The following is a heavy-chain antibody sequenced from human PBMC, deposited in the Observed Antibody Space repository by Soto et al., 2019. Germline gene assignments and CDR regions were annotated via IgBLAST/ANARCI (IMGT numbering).Heavy chain of an antibody. CDR3: ARVRCFNGLCHTADYGMDV. Sequence: SVKVSCKASGDVFRSYGINWVRQAPGQGLEWMGGIIPISGTTNYAQKFQGRVAITADESTDTVYMELSRLRSEDTAGYFCARVRCFNGLCHTADYGMDVWGQGTTVTVSS. V-gene: IGHV1-69*13. J-gene: IGHJ6*02. D-gene: IGHD2-8*01. CDR1: GDVFRSYG. CDR2: IIPISGTT.